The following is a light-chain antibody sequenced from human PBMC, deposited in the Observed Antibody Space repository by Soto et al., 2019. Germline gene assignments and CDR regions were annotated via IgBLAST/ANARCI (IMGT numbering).Light chain of an antibody. J-gene: IGKJ4*01. Sequence: DVQMTQSPSTLSASVGDRVTITCRASQSISSWLAWYQQKPGKAPKLLIYKASSLESGVPSRFSGSGSGTEFTLTISSLQPDDFATYYCIQDYNYPLTFGGGTKVDIK. V-gene: IGKV1-5*03. CDR3: IQDYNYPLT. CDR2: KAS. CDR1: QSISSW.